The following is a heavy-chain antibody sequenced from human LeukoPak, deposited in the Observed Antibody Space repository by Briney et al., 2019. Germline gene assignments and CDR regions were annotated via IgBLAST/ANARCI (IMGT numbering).Heavy chain of an antibody. CDR3: AKVPGGYSYGYHY. CDR1: GFTFSSYA. Sequence: GGSLRLSCAASGFTFSSYAMSWVRQAPGKGLEWVSAISGSGGSTYYADSVKGRFTISRDNSKNTLYLRMNSLRAEDTAVYYCAKVPGGYSYGYHYWGQGTLVTVSS. J-gene: IGHJ4*02. D-gene: IGHD5-18*01. CDR2: ISGSGGST. V-gene: IGHV3-23*01.